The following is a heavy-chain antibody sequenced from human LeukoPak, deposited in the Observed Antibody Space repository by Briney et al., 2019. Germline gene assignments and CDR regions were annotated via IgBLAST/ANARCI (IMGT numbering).Heavy chain of an antibody. V-gene: IGHV5-51*01. J-gene: IGHJ4*02. CDR2: VYPGDSDT. D-gene: IGHD3-22*01. CDR3: ARRATYYDSSGYYIDY. CDR1: GYSFSSYW. Sequence: GESLKISCKGSGYSFSSYWIGCVRQMPGKGLEWMGIVYPGDSDTRDSPSFQGQVTISADKSISTAYLQWASLRASDTAMYYCARRATYYDSSGYYIDYWGQGTLVTVSS.